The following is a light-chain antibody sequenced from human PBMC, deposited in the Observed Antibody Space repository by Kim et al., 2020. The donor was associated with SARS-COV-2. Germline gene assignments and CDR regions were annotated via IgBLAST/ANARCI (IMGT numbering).Light chain of an antibody. CDR3: QQYSRYPWT. CDR2: KAS. Sequence: DIQMTQSPSTLSASVGDRVTITCRASQSISYWLAWYQQKPGKAPKVLIYKASSLESGVPSRFSGSGSGTEFTITISTLQPDDFATYYCQQYSRYPWTFGQGTKVDIK. J-gene: IGKJ1*01. V-gene: IGKV1-5*03. CDR1: QSISYW.